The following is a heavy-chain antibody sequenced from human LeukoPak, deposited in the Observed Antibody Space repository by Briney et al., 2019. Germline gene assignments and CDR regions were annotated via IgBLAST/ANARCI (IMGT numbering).Heavy chain of an antibody. CDR3: ASTPYYDYVWGSYRYRGLFDN. Sequence: GGSLRLSCAASGFTFSTYAMSWVRQAPGRGLEWVSGICGSGGCTYYTDSVKGRFTISRDNSKNTLYLQMNSLRVEDTAVYYCASTPYYDYVWGSYRYRGLFDNWGQGTLVSVSS. J-gene: IGHJ4*02. CDR2: ICGSGGCT. V-gene: IGHV3-23*01. D-gene: IGHD3-16*02. CDR1: GFTFSTYA.